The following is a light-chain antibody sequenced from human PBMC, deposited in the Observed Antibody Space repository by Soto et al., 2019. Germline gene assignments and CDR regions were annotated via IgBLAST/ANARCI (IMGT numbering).Light chain of an antibody. J-gene: IGLJ2*01. Sequence: QSALTQPPSASGSPGQSVTISCTGSTSDVGGYKYVSWYQQHPGKAPKLMIYEVSRRPSGVPDRFSGSKSGNTASLTVSGLRAEDEADYYCSSYAGSDNLLFGGGTKLTVL. V-gene: IGLV2-8*01. CDR3: SSYAGSDNLL. CDR1: TSDVGGYKY. CDR2: EVS.